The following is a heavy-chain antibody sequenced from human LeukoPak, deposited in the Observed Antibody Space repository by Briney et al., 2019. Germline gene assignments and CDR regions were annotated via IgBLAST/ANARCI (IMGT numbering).Heavy chain of an antibody. D-gene: IGHD3-22*01. CDR1: GYTFTSYG. CDR3: ARHFSGSPPYFDI. J-gene: IGHJ3*02. Sequence: SVTVSCKASGYTFTSYGISWVRQAPGQGLEWMGGIIPIFGTANYAQKFQGRVTITADESTSTAYMELSSLRSEDTAVYYCARHFSGSPPYFDIWGQGTMVTVSS. V-gene: IGHV1-69*13. CDR2: IIPIFGTA.